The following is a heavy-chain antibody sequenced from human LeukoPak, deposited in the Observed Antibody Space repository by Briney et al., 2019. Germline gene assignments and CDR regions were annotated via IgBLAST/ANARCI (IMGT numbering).Heavy chain of an antibody. J-gene: IGHJ6*02. CDR2: IYPGDSDT. D-gene: IGHD2-8*01. Sequence: GESLKISCKGSGYSFTSYWIGWVRQMPGKGLEWMGIIYPGDSDTRYSTSFQGQVTISADKSISTAYLQWSSLKASDTAMYYCARRQASCTNGVCYTLYDMDAWGQGTTVIVSS. CDR3: ARRQASCTNGVCYTLYDMDA. CDR1: GYSFTSYW. V-gene: IGHV5-51*01.